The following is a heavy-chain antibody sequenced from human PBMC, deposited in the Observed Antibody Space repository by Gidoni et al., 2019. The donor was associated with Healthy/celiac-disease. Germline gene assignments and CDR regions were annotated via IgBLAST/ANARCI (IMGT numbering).Heavy chain of an antibody. CDR2: INPNSGGT. J-gene: IGHJ4*02. CDR1: GYTFTGYY. CDR3: ARLYSSSGRYFDY. V-gene: IGHV1-2*06. Sequence: QVQLVQSGAEVKKPGASVKVSCKASGYTFTGYYMHWVRQAPGQGLEWMGRINPNSGGTNYAQKFQGRVTRTRDTSISTAYMELSRLRSDDTAVYYCARLYSSSGRYFDYWGQGTLVTVSS. D-gene: IGHD6-13*01.